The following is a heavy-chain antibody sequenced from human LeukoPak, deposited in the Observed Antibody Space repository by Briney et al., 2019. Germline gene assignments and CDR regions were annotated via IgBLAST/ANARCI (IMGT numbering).Heavy chain of an antibody. CDR1: GGSFSGYY. Sequence: SETLSLTCAVYGGSFSGYYWSWIRQPPGKGLEWIGEINHSGSTNYNPSLKSRVTISVDTSKNQFSLKLSSVTAAGTAVYYCARVRIQLWYPHYYYGMDVWGQGTTVTVSS. CDR3: ARVRIQLWYPHYYYGMDV. J-gene: IGHJ6*02. D-gene: IGHD5-18*01. V-gene: IGHV4-34*01. CDR2: INHSGST.